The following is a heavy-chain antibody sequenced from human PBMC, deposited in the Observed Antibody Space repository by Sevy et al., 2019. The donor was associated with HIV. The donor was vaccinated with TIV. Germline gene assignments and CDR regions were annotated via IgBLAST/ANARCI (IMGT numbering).Heavy chain of an antibody. Sequence: GGSLRLSCAASGFTFSSYSMNWVRQAPGKGLEWVSSISSSSSYIYYADSVKGRFTISRDNAKNSLYLQMNSLRAEDTAVYYCARGNRVYAYYYYYGMDVWGQGTTVTVSS. J-gene: IGHJ6*02. D-gene: IGHD2-8*01. CDR3: ARGNRVYAYYYYYGMDV. CDR1: GFTFSSYS. CDR2: ISSSSSYI. V-gene: IGHV3-21*01.